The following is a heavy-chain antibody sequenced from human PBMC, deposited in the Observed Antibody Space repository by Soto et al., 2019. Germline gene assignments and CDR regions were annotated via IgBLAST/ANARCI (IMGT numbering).Heavy chain of an antibody. CDR2: INHSGST. J-gene: IGHJ4*02. CDR1: GETFCIYY. Sequence: PSDTLSLTCAAYGETFCIYYGGWIRQPTGKGLEWIGEINHSGSTNYNPSLKSRVTISVDTSKNQFSLKLSSVTAADTAVYYCAREEGRLDYWGQGTLVTVSS. V-gene: IGHV4-34*01. CDR3: AREEGRLDY.